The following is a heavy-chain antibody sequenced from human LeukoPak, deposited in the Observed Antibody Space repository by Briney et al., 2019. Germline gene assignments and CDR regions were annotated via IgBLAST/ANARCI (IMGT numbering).Heavy chain of an antibody. CDR3: ARDVPHNWFDT. CDR2: INSDGGGA. CDR1: GITFGNNW. V-gene: IGHV3-74*01. Sequence: SGGSLRLSFAASGITFGNNWMHWVRQGPGKGLVWISLINSDGGGAIYADSVKGRFTVSRDNAKNTLYLQMNSLRAEDTAVYYCARDVPHNWFDTWGQGTLVTVSS. J-gene: IGHJ5*02.